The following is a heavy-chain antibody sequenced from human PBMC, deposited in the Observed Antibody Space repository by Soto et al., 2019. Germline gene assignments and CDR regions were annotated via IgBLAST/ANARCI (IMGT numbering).Heavy chain of an antibody. D-gene: IGHD3-16*01. V-gene: IGHV3-48*01. CDR1: GFTFSSYS. Sequence: GGSLRLSCAASGFTFSSYSMNWVRQAPGKGLEWVSYISSSSSTIYYADSVKGRFTISRDNAKNSLYLQMNSLRAEDTAVYYCARWWEYYDYIWGSSPAVQDNYWGQGTLVTVSS. J-gene: IGHJ4*02. CDR2: ISSSSSTI. CDR3: ARWWEYYDYIWGSSPAVQDNY.